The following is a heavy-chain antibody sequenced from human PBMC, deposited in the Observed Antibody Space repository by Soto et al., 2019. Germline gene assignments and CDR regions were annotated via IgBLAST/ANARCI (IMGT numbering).Heavy chain of an antibody. CDR1: GYSFSDYF. V-gene: IGHV1-2*02. CDR3: ARIKSGLHYSKGMDV. J-gene: IGHJ6*02. D-gene: IGHD3-10*01. CDR2: INPKTAAT. Sequence: ASVKVSCKPSGYSFSDYFIQWVRQAPGQGLEWVAWINPKTAATNYAKKFQGRLSLTWDTSSTTAYMELTRLRPDDTAVYYCARIKSGLHYSKGMDVLGQWTTVTFYS.